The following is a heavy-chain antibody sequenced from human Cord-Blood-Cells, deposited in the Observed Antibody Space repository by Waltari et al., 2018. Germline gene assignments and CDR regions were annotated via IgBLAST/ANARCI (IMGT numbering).Heavy chain of an antibody. J-gene: IGHJ4*02. D-gene: IGHD1-7*01. CDR1: GYTFTSYA. Sequence: QVQLVQSGAEVKKPGASVKVSCKASGYTFTSYAMHWLRQAPGQRLEWMGWINAGNGNTKYSQKFQGRVTITRDTSASTAYMELSSLRSEDTAVYYCARSLNWNYVPCDYWGQGTLVTVSS. V-gene: IGHV1-3*01. CDR3: ARSLNWNYVPCDY. CDR2: INAGNGNT.